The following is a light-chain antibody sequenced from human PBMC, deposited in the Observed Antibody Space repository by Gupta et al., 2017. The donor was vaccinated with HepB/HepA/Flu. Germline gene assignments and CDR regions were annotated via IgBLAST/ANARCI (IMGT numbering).Light chain of an antibody. CDR2: EVS. Sequence: EIVLTQSPATLSLSPGETATLSCRASQGVSSYVAWYQQKPGQAPRLLIHEVSNRATGIPARFSGSGSVTDFTLTISSLEPEDVAVYYCQQRSHWCSFGQGTKLEIK. CDR1: QGVSSY. CDR3: QQRSHWCS. V-gene: IGKV3-11*01. J-gene: IGKJ2*04.